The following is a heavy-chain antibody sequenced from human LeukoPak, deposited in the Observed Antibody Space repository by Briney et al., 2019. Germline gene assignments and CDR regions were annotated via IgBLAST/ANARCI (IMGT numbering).Heavy chain of an antibody. CDR2: IYNSGNI. Sequence: SQTLSLTCAVSGGSISSNYWSWIRQPAGKGLEWIGRIYNSGNINYNPSLKSRVTMSVDTSKNQFSLKLSSVTAADTAVYYCASDYDSSGYYPSWGQGTLVTVSS. V-gene: IGHV4-4*07. CDR3: ASDYDSSGYYPS. D-gene: IGHD3-22*01. J-gene: IGHJ4*02. CDR1: GGSISSNY.